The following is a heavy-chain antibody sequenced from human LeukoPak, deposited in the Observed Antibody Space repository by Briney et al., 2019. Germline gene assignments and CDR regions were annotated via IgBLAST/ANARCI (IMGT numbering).Heavy chain of an antibody. D-gene: IGHD3-10*01. V-gene: IGHV3-48*03. CDR3: ARETPCGSGSRGDFDY. Sequence: GGSLRLSCAASGFTFSSYEMSWVRQAPGKGLEWVSYISSGGSSINYADSVRGRFTISRDNAKNSLYLQMNSLRADDTAVYYCARETPCGSGSRGDFDYWGQGTLVTVSS. CDR2: ISSGGSSI. J-gene: IGHJ4*02. CDR1: GFTFSSYE.